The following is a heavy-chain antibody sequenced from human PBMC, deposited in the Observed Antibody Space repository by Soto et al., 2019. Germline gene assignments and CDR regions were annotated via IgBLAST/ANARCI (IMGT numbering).Heavy chain of an antibody. CDR2: IIDSGGST. CDR1: EFTFSSCA. J-gene: IGHJ6*02. D-gene: IGHD1-26*01. V-gene: IGHV3-23*01. Sequence: PGWSLRLSCTASEFTFSSCAMCWVLKTPGKGLEWVSDIIDSGGSTYYADAVKGRFTISRDNSKSTLYLQMNSLRAEDTAVYYCGKGRSYYYYYGVDVWGQGTTVTVSS. CDR3: GKGRSYYYYYGVDV.